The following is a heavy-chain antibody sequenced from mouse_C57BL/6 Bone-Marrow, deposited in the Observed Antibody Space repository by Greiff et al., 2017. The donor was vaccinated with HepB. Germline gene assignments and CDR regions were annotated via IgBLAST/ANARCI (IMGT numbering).Heavy chain of an antibody. CDR2: INPSSGYT. J-gene: IGHJ1*03. CDR3: ARRGDYDWYFDV. V-gene: IGHV1-4*01. Sequence: VQLQQSGAELARPGASVKMSYKASGYTFTSYTMHWVKQRPGQGLEWIGYINPSSGYTKYNQKFKDKATLTADKSSSTAYMQLSSLTSEDSAVYYCARRGDYDWYFDVWGTGTTVTVSS. CDR1: GYTFTSYT. D-gene: IGHD2-4*01.